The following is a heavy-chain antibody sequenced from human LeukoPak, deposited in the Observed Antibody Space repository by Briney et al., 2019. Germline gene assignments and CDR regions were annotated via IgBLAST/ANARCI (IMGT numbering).Heavy chain of an antibody. CDR1: GFTFDDYA. CDR3: AKDIVATTRYVYYYGMDV. D-gene: IGHD5-12*01. V-gene: IGHV3-9*01. CDR2: IIWNSGSI. Sequence: GGSLRLSCAASGFTFDDYAMHWVRQAPGKGLEWVSGIIWNSGSIGYADSVKGRFTISRDNAKNSLYLQMNSLRAEDTALYYCAKDIVATTRYVYYYGMDVWGQGTTVTVSS. J-gene: IGHJ6*02.